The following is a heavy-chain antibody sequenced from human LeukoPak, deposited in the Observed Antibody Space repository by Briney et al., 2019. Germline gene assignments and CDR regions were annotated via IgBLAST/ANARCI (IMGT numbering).Heavy chain of an antibody. V-gene: IGHV3-74*01. Sequence: GGSLRLSCAASEFTLSSYWMHWVRQAPGKGLVRDSRINSDGSSSSYADSVKGRFTISRDNAKNTLYLQMNSLRAEDTAVYYCARGETQWFGESFDYWAQGTLVTVSS. D-gene: IGHD3-10*01. CDR2: INSDGSSS. CDR1: EFTLSSYW. J-gene: IGHJ4*02. CDR3: ARGETQWFGESFDY.